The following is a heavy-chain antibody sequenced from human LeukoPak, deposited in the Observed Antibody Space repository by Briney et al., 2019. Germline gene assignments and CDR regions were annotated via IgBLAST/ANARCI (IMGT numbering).Heavy chain of an antibody. CDR2: IKSKTDGGTT. J-gene: IGHJ4*02. V-gene: IGHV3-15*01. CDR1: GFTFSNAW. Sequence: GGSLRLSCAASGFTFSNAWMSWVRQAPGKGLEWVGRIKSKTDGGTTDYAAPVKGRFTISRDDSKNTLYLQMNSLRAEDTAVYYCARAYFDSGYDKSFDYWGQGTLVTVSS. D-gene: IGHD5-12*01. CDR3: ARAYFDSGYDKSFDY.